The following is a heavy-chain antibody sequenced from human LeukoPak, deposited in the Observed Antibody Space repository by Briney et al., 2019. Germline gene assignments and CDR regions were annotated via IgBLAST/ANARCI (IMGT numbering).Heavy chain of an antibody. D-gene: IGHD3-3*01. J-gene: IGHJ4*02. CDR2: IIPIFGTA. CDR3: ARSYDFWSGYNY. V-gene: IGHV1-69*13. CDR1: GGTFSSYA. Sequence: GASVKVSCKASGGTFSSYAISWVRQAPGQGLEWMGGIIPIFGTANYAQKFQGRVTITADESTSTAYMELSSLRSKDTAVYYCARSYDFWSGYNYWGQGTLVTVSS.